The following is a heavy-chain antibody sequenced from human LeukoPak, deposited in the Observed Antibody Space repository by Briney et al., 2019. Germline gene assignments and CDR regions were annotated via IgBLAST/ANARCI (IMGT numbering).Heavy chain of an antibody. CDR1: GYSFTSYW. J-gene: IGHJ4*02. V-gene: IGHV5-51*01. CDR2: IYPDDSDT. Sequence: GESLKISFKGSGYSFTSYWIGWVRQMPGKGLEWMGIIYPDDSDTRYSPSFQGQVTISADKSISTAYLQWSSLKASDTAMYYCAIMGNGGSRHLLIWDYWGQGTLVTVSS. CDR3: AIMGNGGSRHLLIWDY. D-gene: IGHD2-15*01.